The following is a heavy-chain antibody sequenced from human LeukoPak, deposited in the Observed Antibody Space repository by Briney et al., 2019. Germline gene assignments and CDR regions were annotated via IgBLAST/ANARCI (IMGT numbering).Heavy chain of an antibody. Sequence: GGSLRLSCAASGFTFSSYSMDWVRQAPGKGLEWVSYISSSSSSTIYYADSVKGRFTISRDNAKNSLYLQMNSLRVEDTAVYYCARGVEMVTINYFDYWGQGTLVTVSS. CDR2: ISSSSSSTI. J-gene: IGHJ4*02. V-gene: IGHV3-48*01. CDR3: ARGVEMVTINYFDY. D-gene: IGHD5-24*01. CDR1: GFTFSSYS.